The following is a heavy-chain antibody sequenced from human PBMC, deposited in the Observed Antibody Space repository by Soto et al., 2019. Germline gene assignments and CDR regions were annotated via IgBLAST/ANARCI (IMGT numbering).Heavy chain of an antibody. CDR2: IDHNAVA. CDR1: GECSSSSKW. J-gene: IGHJ6*02. CDR3: APMNRDYYYYGMDV. Sequence: SESLWRTCCVAGECSSSSKWCAGVRQTPGNGLQWLGKIDHNAVANYNPSLEGRVTISKALSKNQISLNVTSVTAAASAVYYCAPMNRDYYYYGMDVWGQGATVTVSS. V-gene: IGHV4-4*02.